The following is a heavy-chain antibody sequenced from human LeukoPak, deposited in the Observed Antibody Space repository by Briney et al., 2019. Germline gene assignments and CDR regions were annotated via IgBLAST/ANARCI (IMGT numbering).Heavy chain of an antibody. J-gene: IGHJ5*02. D-gene: IGHD1-26*01. V-gene: IGHV1-46*01. CDR1: GYTFTGYY. Sequence: ASVKVSCKASGYTFTGYYMHWVRQAPGQGLEWMGIINPSGGSTSYAQKFQGRVTMTRDMSTSTVYMELSSLRSEDTAVYYCARSSLATHWFDPWGQGTLVTVSS. CDR3: ARSSLATHWFDP. CDR2: INPSGGST.